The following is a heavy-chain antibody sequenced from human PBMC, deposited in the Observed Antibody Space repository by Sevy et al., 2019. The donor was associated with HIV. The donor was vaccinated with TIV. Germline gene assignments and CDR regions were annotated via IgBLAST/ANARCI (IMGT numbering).Heavy chain of an antibody. CDR3: ARRGIYSSSYFDY. J-gene: IGHJ4*02. CDR2: IYYSGST. Sequence: SETLSLTCTVSGGSISSSSYYWGWIRQPPGKGLEWIGSIYYSGSTYYNPSLKSRVTISVDTSKNQFSLKLSSVTAADTAVDYCARRGIYSSSYFDYWGQGTLVTVSS. D-gene: IGHD6-13*01. CDR1: GGSISSSSYY. V-gene: IGHV4-39*01.